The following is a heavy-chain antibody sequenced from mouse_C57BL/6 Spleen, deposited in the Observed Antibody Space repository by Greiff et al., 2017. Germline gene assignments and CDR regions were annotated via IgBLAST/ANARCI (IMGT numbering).Heavy chain of an antibody. Sequence: DVQLVESGGGLVKPGGSLKLSCAASGFTFSDYGMHWVRQAPEKGLEWVAYISSGSSTIYYADTVKGRFTVSRDNAKNTLFLQMTSLRSEDTAVYYCARRGYSKGFAYWGQGTLVTVSA. CDR3: ARRGYSKGFAY. CDR1: GFTFSDYG. V-gene: IGHV5-17*01. J-gene: IGHJ3*01. D-gene: IGHD2-14*01. CDR2: ISSGSSTI.